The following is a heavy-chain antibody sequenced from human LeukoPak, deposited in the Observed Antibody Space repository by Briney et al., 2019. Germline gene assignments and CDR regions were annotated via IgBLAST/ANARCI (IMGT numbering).Heavy chain of an antibody. CDR3: AKSGYVDYGDYVRIKYFDY. V-gene: IGHV3-23*01. CDR2: ISGSGGST. J-gene: IGHJ4*02. D-gene: IGHD4-17*01. CDR1: GFTFSSYA. Sequence: GGSLRLSCAASGFTFSSYAMSWVRQAPGKGLEWVSAISGSGGSTYYADSVKGRFTISRDNSKNTLYLQMNSLRAEDTAVYYCAKSGYVDYGDYVRIKYFDYWGQGTLVTVSS.